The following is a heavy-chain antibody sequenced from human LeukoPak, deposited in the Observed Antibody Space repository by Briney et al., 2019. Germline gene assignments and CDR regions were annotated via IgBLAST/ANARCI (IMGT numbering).Heavy chain of an antibody. V-gene: IGHV3-7*01. D-gene: IGHD2-15*01. CDR2: IKQDGSEK. J-gene: IGHJ3*02. CDR1: GFTFSSYW. Sequence: GGSLRLSCAASGFTFSSYWMSWVRQAPGRGLEWVANIKQDGSEKYYVDSVNGRFTISRDNAKNSLYLQMNSLRAEDTAVYYCASLSGRYCSGVSCYPDALDIWGRGTMVTVSS. CDR3: ASLSGRYCSGVSCYPDALDI.